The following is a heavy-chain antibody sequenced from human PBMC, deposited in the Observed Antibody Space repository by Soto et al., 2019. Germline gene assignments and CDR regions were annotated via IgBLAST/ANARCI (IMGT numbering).Heavy chain of an antibody. D-gene: IGHD6-19*01. CDR1: GYTFTSYD. J-gene: IGHJ4*02. Sequence: QVQLVQSGAEVQKPGASVKVSCKTSGYTFTSYDIPCVRHATGQGPEWMGWKKPNSCNTIYAQKFQGRITMTSNTTMSTAYMELIILRPYATAVYYCERTRIGALAGTWGQGTLVTVSS. CDR3: ERTRIGALAGT. V-gene: IGHV1-8*01. CDR2: KKPNSCNT.